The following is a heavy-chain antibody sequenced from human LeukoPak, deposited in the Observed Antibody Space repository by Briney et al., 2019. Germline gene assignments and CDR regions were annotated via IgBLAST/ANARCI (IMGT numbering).Heavy chain of an antibody. D-gene: IGHD3-22*01. CDR3: ARVRGYYDSSGFAFDI. V-gene: IGHV4-59*01. Sequence: SETLSLTCTVSGGSISSYYWSWIRQPPGKGLEWIGYIYYSGSTNYNPSLKSRVTISVDTSKNQFSLKLSSVTAADTAVYYCARVRGYYDSSGFAFDIWGQGTMVTVSS. CDR1: GGSISSYY. J-gene: IGHJ3*02. CDR2: IYYSGST.